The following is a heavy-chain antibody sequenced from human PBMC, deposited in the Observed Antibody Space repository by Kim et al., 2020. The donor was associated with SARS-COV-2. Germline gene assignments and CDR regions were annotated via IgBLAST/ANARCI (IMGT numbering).Heavy chain of an antibody. CDR2: ISGNGSNK. CDR3: GKYSDLGSYHRDCFDP. D-gene: IGHD3-10*01. CDR1: GFTFSNYA. J-gene: IGHJ5*02. Sequence: GGSLRLSCAGSGFTFSNYAMHWVRQAPGKGLEWVAVISGNGSNKYYADSVKGRFTISRDNSKNTLCLQMNSLRPDDTAVYYCGKYSDLGSYHRDCFDPWGQGTLVTASS. V-gene: IGHV3-30*03.